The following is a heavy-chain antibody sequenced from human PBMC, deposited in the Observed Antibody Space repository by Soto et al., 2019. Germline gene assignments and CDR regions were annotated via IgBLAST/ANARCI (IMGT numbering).Heavy chain of an antibody. V-gene: IGHV4-34*01. CDR2: INHVGGT. Sequence: KTSETLSLTCAVYGGFLSESYWTWIRQPPGKGLEWIGEINHVGGTNYNPSLKSRVTMSVDTSQNQFSLGLISVTAADTAMYFCVRIRYQLPSSVLWLDPWGQGTPVTVSS. CDR3: VRIRYQLPSSVLWLDP. CDR1: GGFLSESY. D-gene: IGHD3-16*01. J-gene: IGHJ5*02.